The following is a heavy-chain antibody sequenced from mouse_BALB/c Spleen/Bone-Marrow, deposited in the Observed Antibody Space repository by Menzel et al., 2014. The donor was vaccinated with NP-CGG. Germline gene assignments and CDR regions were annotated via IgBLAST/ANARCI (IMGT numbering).Heavy chain of an antibody. V-gene: IGHV1-80*01. J-gene: IGHJ4*01. Sequence: VKLMESGAEVMRPGSSVNISCKASGDAFSNYGMNWVKQRPGQGLEWIGQIYPGDGDTNYNGKFKGRVTLTADKSSSTAYMQLSSLTSEDSAVYFCASVYDYGRGYAMDYWGQGTSVTVSS. CDR3: ASVYDYGRGYAMDY. CDR1: GDAFSNYG. CDR2: IYPGDGDT. D-gene: IGHD2-4*01.